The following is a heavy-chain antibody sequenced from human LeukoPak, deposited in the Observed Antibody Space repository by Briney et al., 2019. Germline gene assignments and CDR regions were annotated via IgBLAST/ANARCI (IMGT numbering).Heavy chain of an antibody. CDR3: AKGDKMLTWRRTYNRFDP. D-gene: IGHD3-16*01. J-gene: IGHJ5*02. CDR2: ISSSGKTI. CDR1: GFIFRDYP. Sequence: GGSLRLSCVGSGFIFRDYPMIWMRQAPGKGLEWISYISSSGKTIYYADSVKGRFTISRDNSKNTLYLQMNSLRAEDTAVYFCAKGDKMLTWRRTYNRFDPWGQGTLVTVSS. V-gene: IGHV3-11*04.